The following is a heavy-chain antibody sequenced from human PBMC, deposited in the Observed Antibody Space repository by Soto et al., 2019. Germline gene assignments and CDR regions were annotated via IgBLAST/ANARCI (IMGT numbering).Heavy chain of an antibody. D-gene: IGHD2-21*02. CDR2: ISYDGSNK. J-gene: IGHJ6*02. CDR1: GFTFSSYA. V-gene: IGHV3-30-3*01. Sequence: PGGSLRLSCAASGFTFSSYAMHWVRQAPGKGLEWVAVISYDGSNKYYADSVKGRFTISRDNSKNTLYLPMNSLRAEDTAVYYCGRGGGDYHYYYYYGMDVWGQGTTVTVSS. CDR3: GRGGGDYHYYYYYGMDV.